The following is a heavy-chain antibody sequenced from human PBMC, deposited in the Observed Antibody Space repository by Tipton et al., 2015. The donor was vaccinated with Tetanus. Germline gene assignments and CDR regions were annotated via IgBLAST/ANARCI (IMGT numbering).Heavy chain of an antibody. Sequence: SLRLSCAASGFTFDKNWMTWVRQAPGKGLEWVANIKQDGSEKYYLDSVKGRFSISRDNAKNSLYLQMNSLRAEDTAVYYCASRPPHERCFGVFDYWGQGALVTVSS. CDR3: ASRPPHERCFGVFDY. CDR1: GFTFDKNW. V-gene: IGHV3-7*01. J-gene: IGHJ4*02. D-gene: IGHD5-24*01. CDR2: IKQDGSEK.